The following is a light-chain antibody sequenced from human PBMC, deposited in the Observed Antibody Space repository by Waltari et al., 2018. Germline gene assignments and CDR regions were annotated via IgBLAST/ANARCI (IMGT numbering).Light chain of an antibody. CDR3: AAWDDSLSGPV. CDR2: YND. Sequence: QSVLTQPPSASEAARKRVTISCSGSSPNIGSTRVSWYQQLPGTAPKLLIYYNDQRASGGSDRFSGSKSGTSASLAISGLQTEDEADYYCAAWDDSLSGPVFGGGTRLTVL. J-gene: IGLJ2*01. V-gene: IGLV1-47*02. CDR1: SPNIGSTR.